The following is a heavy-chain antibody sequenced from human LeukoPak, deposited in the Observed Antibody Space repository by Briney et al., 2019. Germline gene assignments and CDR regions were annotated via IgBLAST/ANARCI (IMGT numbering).Heavy chain of an antibody. V-gene: IGHV3-74*01. CDR3: ARVGGSNAFDI. J-gene: IGHJ3*02. CDR2: INSDGSST. CDR1: GFTFSSYW. D-gene: IGHD1-26*01. Sequence: GGSLRLSCAASGFTFSSYWVHWVRQAPGKGLVWVSPINSDGSSTSYADSVKGRFTISRDNAKNTLSQQMNSLRAEDTAVYYCARVGGSNAFDIWGQGTMVIVSS.